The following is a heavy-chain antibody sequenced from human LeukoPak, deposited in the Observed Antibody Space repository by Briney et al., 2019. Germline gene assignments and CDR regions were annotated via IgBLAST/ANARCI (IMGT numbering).Heavy chain of an antibody. Sequence: QAGGSLRLSCAASGFTFSSYAMSWVRQAPGKGLEWVSVISGSGGSTYYADSMKGRFTISRDNANSSLFLQMNSLRAEDTAVYYCAREPRSYGFDYWGQGTLVTVSS. D-gene: IGHD1-26*01. CDR1: GFTFSSYA. CDR2: ISGSGGST. J-gene: IGHJ4*02. V-gene: IGHV3-23*01. CDR3: AREPRSYGFDY.